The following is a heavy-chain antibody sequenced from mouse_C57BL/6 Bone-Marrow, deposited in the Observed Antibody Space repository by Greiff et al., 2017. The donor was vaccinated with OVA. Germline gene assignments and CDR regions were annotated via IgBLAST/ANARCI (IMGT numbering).Heavy chain of an antibody. CDR3: ARRPVNISGTWFEY. D-gene: IGHD3-2*02. CDR1: GYTFTSYW. V-gene: IGHV1-69*01. J-gene: IGHJ3*01. CDR2: IDPSDSYT. Sequence: QVLLQQPGAELVMPGASVKLSCKASGYTFTSYWMHWMKPRLGQGLVWIGEIDPSDSYTNYNEKFKGKSTLTVDKSSSPAYIQLNRLTSEDTADDYCARRPVNISGTWFEYWGKGTLLTVSA.